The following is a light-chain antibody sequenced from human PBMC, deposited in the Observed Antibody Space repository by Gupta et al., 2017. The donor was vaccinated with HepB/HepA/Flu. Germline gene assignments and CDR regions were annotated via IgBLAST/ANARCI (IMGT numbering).Light chain of an antibody. V-gene: IGKV1-5*03. CDR1: QSIDNW. Sequence: DMQMTQPPSTLSASVGDRVTITCRASQSIDNWLAWYQQKPGKAPKLLIYKASNVESGVPLRFSGSGSGTEFTLTISSLQPDDFATYYCQQYNSYPTTFGGGTKLEIK. J-gene: IGKJ4*01. CDR3: QQYNSYPTT. CDR2: KAS.